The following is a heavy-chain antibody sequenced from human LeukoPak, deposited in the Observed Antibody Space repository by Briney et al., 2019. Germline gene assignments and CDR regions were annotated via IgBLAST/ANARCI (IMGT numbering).Heavy chain of an antibody. Sequence: SESLSLTCTVSGGSISSGDYYWSWIRQPPGKGLERIGYIYYSGITYYNPSLKSRVTISVDTSKNQFSLKMTSVTAADTAVYYCATERVSMIKGSGFDPWGQGTLVTVSS. CDR1: GGSISSGDYY. J-gene: IGHJ5*02. V-gene: IGHV4-30-4*01. CDR3: ATERVSMIKGSGFDP. D-gene: IGHD3-22*01. CDR2: IYYSGIT.